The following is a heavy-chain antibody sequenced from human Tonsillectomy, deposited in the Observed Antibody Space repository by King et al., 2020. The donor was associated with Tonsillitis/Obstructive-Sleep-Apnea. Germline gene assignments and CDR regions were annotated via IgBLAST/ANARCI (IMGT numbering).Heavy chain of an antibody. CDR2: ISSNGGST. CDR1: GFTFSSYA. CDR3: AREGIFSHYMDV. D-gene: IGHD3-9*01. V-gene: IGHV3-64*01. J-gene: IGHJ6*03. Sequence: VQLVESGGGLVQPGGSLRLSCAASGFTFSSYAMHWVRQAPGKGLEYVSAISSNGGSTYYANSVKGRFTISRDNSKNTLYLQMGSLRAEDMAVYYCAREGIFSHYMDVWGKGTTVPVAS.